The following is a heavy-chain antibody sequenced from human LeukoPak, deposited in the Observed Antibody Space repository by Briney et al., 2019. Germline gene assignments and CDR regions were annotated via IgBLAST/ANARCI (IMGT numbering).Heavy chain of an antibody. CDR3: AKGLVPAAIRVVDY. Sequence: GGSLRLSCAASGFTFSSYAMSWVRQAPGNGLEWVSAISASGGSTYYADSVKGRFTISRDNSQNTLYLQVNSLRAEDTAVYYCAKGLVPAAIRVVDYWGQGTLVTVSS. CDR2: ISASGGST. D-gene: IGHD2-2*01. CDR1: GFTFSSYA. J-gene: IGHJ4*02. V-gene: IGHV3-23*01.